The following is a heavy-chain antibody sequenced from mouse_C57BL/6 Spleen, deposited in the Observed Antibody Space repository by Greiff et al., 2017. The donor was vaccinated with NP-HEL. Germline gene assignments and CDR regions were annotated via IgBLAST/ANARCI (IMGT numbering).Heavy chain of an antibody. Sequence: EVQGVESGGDLVKPGGSLKLSCAASGFTFSSYGMSWVRQTPDKRLEWVATISSGGSYTYYPDSVKGRFTISRDNAKNTLYLQMSSLKSEDTAMYYCARARDGYMDYWGQGTSVTVSS. CDR2: ISSGGSYT. D-gene: IGHD2-3*01. CDR3: ARARDGYMDY. CDR1: GFTFSSYG. J-gene: IGHJ4*01. V-gene: IGHV5-6*01.